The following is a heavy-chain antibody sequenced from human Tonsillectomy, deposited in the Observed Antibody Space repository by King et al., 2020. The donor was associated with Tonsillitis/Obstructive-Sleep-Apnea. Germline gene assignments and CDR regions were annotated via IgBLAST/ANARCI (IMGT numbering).Heavy chain of an antibody. CDR3: ARNGPEYYVPSSGMDV. CDR2: IDPSDSDI. CDR1: GYSFTSYC. J-gene: IGHJ6*02. D-gene: IGHD3-16*01. V-gene: IGHV5-10-1*03. Sequence: VQLVESGVEVKKPGESLRISCKGSGYSFTSYCINWVRQMPGKGLEWMGRIDPSDSDINYSPSFQGHVTISADKSISTAYLQWSRLKASDTAMYYCARNGPEYYVPSSGMDVWGRGSTVTVSS.